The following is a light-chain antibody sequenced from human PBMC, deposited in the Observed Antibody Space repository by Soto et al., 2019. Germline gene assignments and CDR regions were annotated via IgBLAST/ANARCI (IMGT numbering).Light chain of an antibody. Sequence: EIVMTQSPATLSVSPGERATLSCRASQSVSTNLAWYQQKPGQSPRLLISGASTRATAIPARFSGSGSETEFTLTISSLQSEDFAVYYCQQYTNWPPYTFGQGTNLEIK. V-gene: IGKV3-15*01. J-gene: IGKJ2*01. CDR1: QSVSTN. CDR3: QQYTNWPPYT. CDR2: GAS.